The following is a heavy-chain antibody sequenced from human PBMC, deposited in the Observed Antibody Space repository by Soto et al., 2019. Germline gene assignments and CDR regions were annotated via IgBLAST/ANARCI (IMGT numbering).Heavy chain of an antibody. Sequence: ASVKVSCKASGYTFTSYAMHWVRQAPGQRLEWMGWINAGNGNTKYSQKFQGRVTITRDTSTSTAYMEPSSLRSEDTAVYYCASYLQCQLSAPDAFYFWGKGSMVPVS. J-gene: IGHJ3*01. CDR2: INAGNGNT. CDR1: GYTFTSYA. D-gene: IGHD3-16*02. V-gene: IGHV1-3*01. CDR3: ASYLQCQLSAPDAFYF.